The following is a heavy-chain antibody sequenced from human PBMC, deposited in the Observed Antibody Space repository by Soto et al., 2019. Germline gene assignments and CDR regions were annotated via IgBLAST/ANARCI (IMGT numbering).Heavy chain of an antibody. Sequence: QLHLRESGPGLVKPSETLSLTCNVSGGSIPSSSYYWGWIRQPPGKGLEWIGSIYYSGSTYYNPSLKSRVTISVDTSKNQFSLKLSSVTAADTAVYYCATQEVGGSYVYTFDPWGQGTLVTVSS. CDR2: IYYSGST. CDR3: ATQEVGGSYVYTFDP. V-gene: IGHV4-39*01. CDR1: GGSIPSSSYY. J-gene: IGHJ5*02. D-gene: IGHD1-26*01.